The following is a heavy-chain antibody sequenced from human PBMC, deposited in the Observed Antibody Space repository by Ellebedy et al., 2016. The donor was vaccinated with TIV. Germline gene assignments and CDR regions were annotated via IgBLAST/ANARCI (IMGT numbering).Heavy chain of an antibody. D-gene: IGHD6-19*01. Sequence: GESLKISCASSGFTFSSYWMHWVRQAPGKGLEWVANIKQDGSEKYYVDSVMGRFSISRDNTKNSLYLQMNSLTDEDTAVYYCARDQWLGRAYYFDSWGQGTLVTVSS. CDR2: IKQDGSEK. J-gene: IGHJ4*02. V-gene: IGHV3-7*01. CDR3: ARDQWLGRAYYFDS. CDR1: GFTFSSYW.